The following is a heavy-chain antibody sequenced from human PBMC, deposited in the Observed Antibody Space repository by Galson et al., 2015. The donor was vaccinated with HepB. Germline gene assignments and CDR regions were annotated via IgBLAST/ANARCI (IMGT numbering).Heavy chain of an antibody. Sequence: SVKVSCKASGYTFTSNGISWVRQAPGQGLEWMGWISANSGNTNYAQKFQDRVTMTTETSTSTAYMELRSLTSDDTAVYYCGQRALPDGSGWSSVYYYYMDVWGKGTTVSVSS. V-gene: IGHV1-18*01. CDR3: GQRALPDGSGWSSVYYYYMDV. D-gene: IGHD6-19*01. CDR2: ISANSGNT. J-gene: IGHJ6*03. CDR1: GYTFTSNG.